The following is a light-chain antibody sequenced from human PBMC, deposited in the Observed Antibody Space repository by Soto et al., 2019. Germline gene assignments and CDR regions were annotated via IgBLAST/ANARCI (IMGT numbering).Light chain of an antibody. J-gene: IGLJ2*01. CDR3: SSYTNSGALVV. CDR2: DVT. V-gene: IGLV2-14*01. CDR1: SSDIGGYKY. Sequence: QSALTQPASVSGSPGQSITISCTGTSSDIGGYKYVSWYQQHPDKAPKLMIYDVTNRPSGVSNRFSGSKSGNTASLTISGLQAEDEADYYCSSYTNSGALVVFGGGTKVTVL.